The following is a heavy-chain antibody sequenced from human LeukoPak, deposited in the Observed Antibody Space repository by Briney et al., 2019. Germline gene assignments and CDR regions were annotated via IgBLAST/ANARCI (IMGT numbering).Heavy chain of an antibody. CDR2: IYHSGST. J-gene: IGHJ4*01. CDR3: ARGVGYCSGGRCPFDY. D-gene: IGHD2-15*01. V-gene: IGHV4-38-2*02. Sequence: SETLSLTCTVSGGSISSYYWSWIRQPPGKGLEWIGSIYHSGSTYYNPSLESRVTISVDTSKNQFSLKVISVTAADTAVYYCARGVGYCSGGRCPFDYWGRGTQVTVSS. CDR1: GGSISSYY.